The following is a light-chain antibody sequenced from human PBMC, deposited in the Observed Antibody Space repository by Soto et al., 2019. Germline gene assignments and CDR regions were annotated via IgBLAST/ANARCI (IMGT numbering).Light chain of an antibody. CDR2: GAS. CDR3: QQYGSTPQT. V-gene: IGKV3-20*01. J-gene: IGKJ1*01. CDR1: QDVSGRF. Sequence: EIVLTQSPGILSLSPGERATLSCRASQDVSGRFLAWYQQKPGQAPRILIYGASDRATGIQDRFSGSGSGTDFTLTISRLEPEDFAVYYCQQYGSTPQTFGQGTKVEI.